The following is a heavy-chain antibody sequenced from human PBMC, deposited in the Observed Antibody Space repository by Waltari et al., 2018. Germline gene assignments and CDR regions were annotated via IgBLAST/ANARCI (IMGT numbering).Heavy chain of an antibody. CDR1: GGNSLRYA. CDR2: IIPMSGTQ. V-gene: IGHV1-69*01. CDR3: ARRVAVPGHTPNT. D-gene: IGHD3-10*01. Sequence: QVQLVQSGSEVRTPGSPVKVSCKPSGGNSLRYAYSWVRQAPGQGLQWGGGIIPMSGTQNYAPKFQGRVMITADESTSTVYMEWNSLASEDTAVYFCARRVAVPGHTPNTWGQGTLVTVSS. J-gene: IGHJ4*02.